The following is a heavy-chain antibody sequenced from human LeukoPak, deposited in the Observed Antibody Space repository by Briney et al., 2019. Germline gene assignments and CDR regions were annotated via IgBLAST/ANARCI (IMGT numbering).Heavy chain of an antibody. J-gene: IGHJ4*02. CDR1: GGSISSYY. V-gene: IGHV4-4*07. CDR3: ARDRIDGYNPDY. Sequence: SETLSLTCTVSGGSISSYYWSWLRQPAGKGLEGIGRIYTSGSTNYNPSLKSRVTMSVDTSKNQFSLKLSSVTAADTAVYYCARDRIDGYNPDYWGQGTLVTVSS. D-gene: IGHD5-24*01. CDR2: IYTSGST.